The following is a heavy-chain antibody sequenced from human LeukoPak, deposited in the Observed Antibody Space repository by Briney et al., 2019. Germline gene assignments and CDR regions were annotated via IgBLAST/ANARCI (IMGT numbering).Heavy chain of an antibody. V-gene: IGHV3-48*03. CDR2: ISSSGSTM. CDR3: ARVQITMVRGVFDY. Sequence: GGSLRLSCAASGFTFSSYEMNWVRQAPGKGLEWVSYISSSGSTMCYADSVKGRFTISRDNGKNSLYLQMNSLRAEDTAVYYCARVQITMVRGVFDYWGQGTLVTVSS. D-gene: IGHD3-10*01. CDR1: GFTFSSYE. J-gene: IGHJ4*02.